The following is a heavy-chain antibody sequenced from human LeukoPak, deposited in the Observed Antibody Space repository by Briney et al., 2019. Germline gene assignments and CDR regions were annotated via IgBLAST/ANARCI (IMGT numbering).Heavy chain of an antibody. D-gene: IGHD3-22*01. CDR3: ARPLSYYYDSRGPQGY. CDR2: ISSSSSYT. CDR1: GFTFSDYY. Sequence: GGSLRLSCAASGFTFSDYYMSWIRQAPGKGLEWVSYISSSSSYTNYADSVKGRFTISRDNAKNSLYLQMNSLRAEDTAVYYCARPLSYYYDSRGPQGYGGRGNVVTVSS. V-gene: IGHV3-11*03. J-gene: IGHJ2*01.